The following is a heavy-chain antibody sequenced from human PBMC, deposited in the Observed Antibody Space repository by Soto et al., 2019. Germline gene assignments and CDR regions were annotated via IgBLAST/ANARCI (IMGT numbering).Heavy chain of an antibody. CDR3: ARDLGPSSDNDAFDI. V-gene: IGHV1-18*01. D-gene: IGHD6-25*01. J-gene: IGHJ3*02. Sequence: ASVKVSCKASGYTFTSYGISWVRQAPGQGLEWMGWISAYNGNTNYAQKLQGRVTMTTDTSTSTAYMELSRLRSDDTAVYYCARDLGPSSDNDAFDIWGQGTMVTVSS. CDR1: GYTFTSYG. CDR2: ISAYNGNT.